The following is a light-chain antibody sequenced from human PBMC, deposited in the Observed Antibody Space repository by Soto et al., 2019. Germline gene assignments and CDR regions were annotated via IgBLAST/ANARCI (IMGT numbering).Light chain of an antibody. Sequence: EIVLTQSPATLSLSPGERATFSCRASQSVSSYLAWYQQKPGQAPRLLIYDASNRATGIPARFSGSGSGTDFTLTISSLEPEDFVVYYCQQRSNWSPITFGQGTRLEIK. CDR1: QSVSSY. CDR3: QQRSNWSPIT. CDR2: DAS. V-gene: IGKV3-11*01. J-gene: IGKJ5*01.